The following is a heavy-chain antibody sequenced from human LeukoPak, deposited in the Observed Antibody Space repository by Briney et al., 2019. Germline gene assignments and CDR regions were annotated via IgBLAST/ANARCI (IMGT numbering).Heavy chain of an antibody. Sequence: GGSLRLSCAASGFTFSSYAMHWVRQAPGKGLEWVAVISYDGSNKYYADSVKGRFTISRDNSKNTLYLQMNSLRAEDTAVYYCARASYGDYVGPFDYWGQGTLVTVSS. CDR2: ISYDGSNK. V-gene: IGHV3-30-3*01. CDR1: GFTFSSYA. CDR3: ARASYGDYVGPFDY. D-gene: IGHD4-17*01. J-gene: IGHJ4*02.